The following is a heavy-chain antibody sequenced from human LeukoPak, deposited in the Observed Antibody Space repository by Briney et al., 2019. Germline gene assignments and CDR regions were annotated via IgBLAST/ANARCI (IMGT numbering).Heavy chain of an antibody. Sequence: GGSLRLSCAASGFTFSDYYMSWIRQAPGKGLEWVSYISNSGSTIYYADSVKGRFTISRDNSRDTLYLQMNSLRAEDTAVYYCSTSPSFGSSWYQFNYWGQGTLVTVSS. D-gene: IGHD6-13*01. CDR1: GFTFSDYY. V-gene: IGHV3-11*01. CDR3: STSPSFGSSWYQFNY. J-gene: IGHJ4*02. CDR2: ISNSGSTI.